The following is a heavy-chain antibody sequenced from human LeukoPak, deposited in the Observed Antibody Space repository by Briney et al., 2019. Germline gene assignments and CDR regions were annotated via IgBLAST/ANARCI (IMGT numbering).Heavy chain of an antibody. CDR2: ISSSSSYI. CDR1: GFPFGSYA. D-gene: IGHD3-10*01. CDR3: ARDQLLWFGELSFGNDY. J-gene: IGHJ4*02. Sequence: GGSLRLSCAASGFPFGSYAINWVRQAPGKGLEWVSSISSSSSYIYYADSVKGRFTVSRDNAKNSLYLQMNSLRAEDTAVYYCARDQLLWFGELSFGNDYWGQGTLVTVSS. V-gene: IGHV3-21*01.